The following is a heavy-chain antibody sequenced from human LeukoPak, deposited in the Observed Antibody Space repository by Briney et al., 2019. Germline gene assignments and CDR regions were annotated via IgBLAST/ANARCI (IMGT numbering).Heavy chain of an antibody. CDR2: INHSGST. Sequence: PSETLSLTCAAYGGSFSGYYWSWIRQPPGKGLEWIGEINHSGSTNYNPSLKSRVTISVDTSKNQFSLKLSSVTAADTAVYYCARGGGGPIVVVPAAKIFDYWGQGTLVTVSS. CDR3: ARGGGGPIVVVPAAKIFDY. CDR1: GGSFSGYY. J-gene: IGHJ4*02. D-gene: IGHD2-2*01. V-gene: IGHV4-34*01.